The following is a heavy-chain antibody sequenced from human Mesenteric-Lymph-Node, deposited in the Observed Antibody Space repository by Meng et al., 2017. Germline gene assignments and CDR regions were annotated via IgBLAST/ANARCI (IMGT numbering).Heavy chain of an antibody. V-gene: IGHV4-61*02. Sequence: SETLSLTCTVSGGSISSGSYYWSWIRQPAGKGLGWIGRIYTSGSTNYNPSLKSRVTISVDTSKNQFSLKLSSVTAADTAVYYCARDSGSSWYTTKPRNWYFDLWGRGTLVTVSS. D-gene: IGHD6-13*01. J-gene: IGHJ2*01. CDR1: GGSISSGSYY. CDR2: IYTSGST. CDR3: ARDSGSSWYTTKPRNWYFDL.